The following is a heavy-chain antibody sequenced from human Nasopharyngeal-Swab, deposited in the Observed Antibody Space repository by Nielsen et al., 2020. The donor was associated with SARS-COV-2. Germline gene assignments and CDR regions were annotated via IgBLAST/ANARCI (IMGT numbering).Heavy chain of an antibody. CDR2: IYHSGRT. D-gene: IGHD1-26*01. CDR3: ARRIVGASGSMDV. V-gene: IGHV4-4*02. J-gene: IGHJ6*02. CDR1: GGSISSSYW. Sequence: SETLSLTCAVSGGSISSSYWWTWVRQPPGNGLEWIGEIYHSGRTNYNPSLKSRVTISVDKSKNQFSLKLSSVTAADTAVYYCARRIVGASGSMDVWGQGTTVTVSS.